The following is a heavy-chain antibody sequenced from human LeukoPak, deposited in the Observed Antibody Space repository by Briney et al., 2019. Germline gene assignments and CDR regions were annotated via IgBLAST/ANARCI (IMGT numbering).Heavy chain of an antibody. Sequence: GGSLRLSCAASGFTFSDHYMDWVRQAPGKGLEWVGRTRNKANRYTTEYAASVKGGFTISRDDSKNSLYLQMNSLKTEDTAIYYCATAYYDSSGYYRDYWGQGTLVTVSS. J-gene: IGHJ4*02. CDR1: GFTFSDHY. CDR2: TRNKANRYTT. V-gene: IGHV3-72*01. CDR3: ATAYYDSSGYYRDY. D-gene: IGHD3-22*01.